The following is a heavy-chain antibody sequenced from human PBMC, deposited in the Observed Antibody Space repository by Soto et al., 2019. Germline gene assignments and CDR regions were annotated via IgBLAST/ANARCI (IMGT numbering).Heavy chain of an antibody. Sequence: SVKVSCKASGYTFTSYGISWVRQAPGQGLEWMGWISAYNGNTSYAQKLQGRVTMTTDTSTSTAYMELRSLRSDDTAVYYCARDHDSSGYYQYFDYWGQGTLVTVSS. V-gene: IGHV1-18*01. CDR2: ISAYNGNT. CDR3: ARDHDSSGYYQYFDY. D-gene: IGHD3-22*01. CDR1: GYTFTSYG. J-gene: IGHJ4*02.